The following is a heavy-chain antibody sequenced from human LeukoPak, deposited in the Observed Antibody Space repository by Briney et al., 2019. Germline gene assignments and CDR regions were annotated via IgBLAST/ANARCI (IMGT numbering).Heavy chain of an antibody. D-gene: IGHD3-3*01. CDR2: ISGSGGST. CDR1: GFTFSSYA. CDR3: AKLDIYYDFWSGYIPH. Sequence: GGSLRLSCAASGFTFSSYAMSWVRQAPGKGLEGVSAISGSGGSTYYADSVKGRFTISRDNSKNTLYLQMNSLRAEDTAVYYCAKLDIYYDFWSGYIPHWGQGTLVTVSS. J-gene: IGHJ4*02. V-gene: IGHV3-23*01.